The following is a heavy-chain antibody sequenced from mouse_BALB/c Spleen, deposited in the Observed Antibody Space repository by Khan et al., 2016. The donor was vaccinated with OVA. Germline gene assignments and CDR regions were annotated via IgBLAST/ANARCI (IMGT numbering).Heavy chain of an antibody. CDR2: INPRSSYT. CDR3: ARRTTGYAMDY. D-gene: IGHD2-14*01. Sequence: QVQLQQSGAELARPGASVKMSCKASGYTFTSNTMHWVKQRPGQGLEWIGYINPRSSYTNSYQKFKDKATLTADKTTSTAYMQLSSTTFEDSEVYYCARRTTGYAMDYWGQGTSVTVSS. J-gene: IGHJ4*01. V-gene: IGHV1-4*01. CDR1: GYTFTSNT.